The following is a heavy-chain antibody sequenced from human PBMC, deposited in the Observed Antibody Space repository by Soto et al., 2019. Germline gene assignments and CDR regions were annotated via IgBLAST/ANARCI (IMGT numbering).Heavy chain of an antibody. CDR2: IKSKTDGGTT. Sequence: GGSLRLSCAASGFTFFNAWMTWVRQAPGKGLEWVGRIKSKTDGGTTDYAAPVKGRFTISRDDSKNILYLQMNSLKTEDTAVYYCTTGRSYYDILTGSYDYWGQGTLVTVSS. J-gene: IGHJ4*02. CDR1: GFTFFNAW. V-gene: IGHV3-15*01. CDR3: TTGRSYYDILTGSYDY. D-gene: IGHD3-9*01.